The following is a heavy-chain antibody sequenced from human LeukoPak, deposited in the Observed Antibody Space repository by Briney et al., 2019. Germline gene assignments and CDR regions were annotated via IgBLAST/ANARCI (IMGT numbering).Heavy chain of an antibody. CDR2: VSDGST. V-gene: IGHV3-23*01. Sequence: GGSLRLSCAASGFMFSNYAMSWVRQAPGKGLEWVSAVSDGSTYYADSVKGRFTISRDNSKDTLYLQMNSLRAEDTAIYYCAKDSTSGWYAAQDYRGRGTLVTVSS. CDR3: AKDSTSGWYAAQDY. CDR1: GFMFSNYA. J-gene: IGHJ4*02. D-gene: IGHD6-19*01.